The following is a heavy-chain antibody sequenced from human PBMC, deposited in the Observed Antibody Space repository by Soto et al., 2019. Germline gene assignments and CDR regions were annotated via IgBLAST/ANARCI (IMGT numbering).Heavy chain of an antibody. Sequence: PSEILSLTCSFSCGSISGSYWSWIRQSPGKGLEWLGYVYYTGSTNYSPSLRSRVSISVDTSKNEFSLRLSSVTAADTAVYFCARSVAVPGAHIDYWGQGTQVTVSS. V-gene: IGHV4-59*01. CDR1: CGSISGSY. CDR3: ARSVAVPGAHIDY. CDR2: VYYTGST. J-gene: IGHJ4*02. D-gene: IGHD6-19*01.